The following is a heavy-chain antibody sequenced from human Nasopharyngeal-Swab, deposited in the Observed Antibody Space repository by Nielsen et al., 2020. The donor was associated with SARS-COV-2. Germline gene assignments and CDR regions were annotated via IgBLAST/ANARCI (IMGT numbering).Heavy chain of an antibody. Sequence: SETLSLTCTVSGGSISSSSYYWGWIRQPPGKGLEWIGNIYYSGSTYYNPSLKSRVTISVDTSKNQFSLKLSSVTAADTAVYYCARGDYYGSGTYRNPLYYYYYYGMDVWGQGTTVTVSS. CDR1: GGSISSSSYY. CDR3: ARGDYYGSGTYRNPLYYYYYYGMDV. D-gene: IGHD3-10*01. CDR2: IYYSGST. V-gene: IGHV4-39*01. J-gene: IGHJ6*02.